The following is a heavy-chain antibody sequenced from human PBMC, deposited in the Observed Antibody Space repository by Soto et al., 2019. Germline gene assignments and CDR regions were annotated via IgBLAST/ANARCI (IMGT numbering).Heavy chain of an antibody. V-gene: IGHV4-59*08. CDR3: ARAVGDPLYYLDY. CDR2: TDYSGNT. D-gene: IGHD6-19*01. J-gene: IGHJ4*02. CDR1: SDSISSYY. Sequence: QVQLQESGPGLVRPSETLSLTCTVSSDSISSYYWIWIRQSSGKGLEWIGYTDYSGNTNYNPSLKIRVTISGDTSKNQFSLRLSSVTAADTAVYYCARAVGDPLYYLDYWGQGTLVTVSS.